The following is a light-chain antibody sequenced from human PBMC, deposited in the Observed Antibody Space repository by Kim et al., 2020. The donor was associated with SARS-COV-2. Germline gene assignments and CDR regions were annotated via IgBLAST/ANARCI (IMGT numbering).Light chain of an antibody. CDR3: QQYNNRIT. Sequence: SVHPGERATRPCRASQSVSSTLAWYQQKPGQAPRLLIYGASTRATGIPARFSGSGSGTEFTLTISSLQSEDFAVYYCQQYNNRITFGQGTRLEIK. J-gene: IGKJ5*01. CDR2: GAS. V-gene: IGKV3-15*01. CDR1: QSVSST.